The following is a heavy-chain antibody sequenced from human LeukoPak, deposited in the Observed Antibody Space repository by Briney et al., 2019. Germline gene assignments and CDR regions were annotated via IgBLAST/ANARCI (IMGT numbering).Heavy chain of an antibody. D-gene: IGHD3-10*01. CDR2: IKSDGSST. CDR3: ARRVMDSGSYSFDF. CDR1: GFTFSSYW. Sequence: PGGSLRLSCAASGFTFSSYWMHWVRQAPGKGLVWVSRIKSDGSSTSYADSVKGRFTISRDNSKSTLYLQMNSLRAEDTAVYYCARRVMDSGSYSFDFWGQGTLVTVSS. J-gene: IGHJ4*02. V-gene: IGHV3-74*01.